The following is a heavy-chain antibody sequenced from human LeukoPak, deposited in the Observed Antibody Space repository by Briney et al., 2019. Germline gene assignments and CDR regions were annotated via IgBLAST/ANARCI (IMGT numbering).Heavy chain of an antibody. V-gene: IGHV5-10-1*01. J-gene: IGHJ6*02. CDR2: IDPSDSYT. CDR3: ARQGESTGRTTMVRGLNTRGYYYGMDV. Sequence: GESLRISCKGSGYSFTSYWISWVRQMPGKGLEWMGRIDPSDSYTNYSPSFQGHVTISADKSISTAYLQWSSLKASDTAMYYCARQGESTGRTTMVRGLNTRGYYYGMDVWGQGTTVTVSS. CDR1: GYSFTSYW. D-gene: IGHD3-10*01.